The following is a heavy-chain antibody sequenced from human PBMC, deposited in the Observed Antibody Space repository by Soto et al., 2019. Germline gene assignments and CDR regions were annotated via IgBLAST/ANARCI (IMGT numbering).Heavy chain of an antibody. V-gene: IGHV1-18*01. CDR2: ISTDNGNT. J-gene: IGHJ6*02. Sequence: QVQLVQSGAEVKKPGASVTVSCKASGYTFTSSGISWVRQAPGQGLEWMGWISTDNGNTKYAQHLQGRVSMTTGTSTRTAYMDLRSLRSDDTAVYYCARDQGITTFGVYSMYYYGMDVWGQGTTVTVSS. CDR1: GYTFTSSG. D-gene: IGHD3-3*01. CDR3: ARDQGITTFGVYSMYYYGMDV.